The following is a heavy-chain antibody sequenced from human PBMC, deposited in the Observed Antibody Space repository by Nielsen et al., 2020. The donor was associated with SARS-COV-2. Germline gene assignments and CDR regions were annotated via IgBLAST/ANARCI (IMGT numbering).Heavy chain of an antibody. J-gene: IGHJ4*02. CDR1: RYSFASYS. V-gene: IGHV1-3*01. Sequence: ASVQVSCTASRYSFASYSMHWVRQAPGQRLEWMGWINAGNGNTRYSQKFQGRVTITRDTSASTAYMELSSLRSEDTAVYYCARHLRGYIDYWGQGTLVTVSS. CDR3: ARHLRGYIDY. CDR2: INAGNGNT.